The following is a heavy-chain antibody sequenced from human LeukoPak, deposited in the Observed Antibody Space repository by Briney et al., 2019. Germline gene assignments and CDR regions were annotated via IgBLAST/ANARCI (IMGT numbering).Heavy chain of an antibody. J-gene: IGHJ3*02. V-gene: IGHV4-30-2*01. CDR3: ATYCSSTSCPHRRAFDI. D-gene: IGHD2-2*01. CDR2: IYHSGGT. CDR1: GGSISSGAYY. Sequence: ASETLSLTCTVSGGSISSGAYYWSWIRQPPGRGLEWIGYIYHSGGTYYNPSLKSRVTISADTSKNQFSLKLNSVTAADTAVYYCATYCSSTSCPHRRAFDIWGQGTMVTVSS.